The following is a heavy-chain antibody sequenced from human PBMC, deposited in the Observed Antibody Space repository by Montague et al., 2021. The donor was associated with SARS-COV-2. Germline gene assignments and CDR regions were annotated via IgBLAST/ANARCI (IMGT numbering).Heavy chain of an antibody. V-gene: IGHV4-39*07. CDR1: GGSISSSSHY. CDR3: AGVEAQQLANY. CDR2: ISYSGST. D-gene: IGHD6-13*01. J-gene: IGHJ4*02. Sequence: SETLSLTCTVSGGSISSSSHYWGWIRQPPGKGLEWIGTISYSGSTYYNASLKSRVIISVDTSKNQFSLNLSSVTAADTAVYYCAGVEAQQLANYWGQGTLVTVSS.